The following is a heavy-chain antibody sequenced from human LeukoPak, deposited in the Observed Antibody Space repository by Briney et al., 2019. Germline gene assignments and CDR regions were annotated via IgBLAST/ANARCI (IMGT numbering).Heavy chain of an antibody. V-gene: IGHV1-2*02. CDR1: GYSFTTYG. J-gene: IGHJ4*02. CDR2: INPNSGGT. D-gene: IGHD3-16*01. CDR3: ARAWGGVRDYFDY. Sequence: ASVKVSCKASGYSFTTYGMNWVRQAPGQGLEWMGWINPNSGGTNYAQKFQGRVTMTRDTSISTAYMELSRLRSDDTAVYSCARAWGGVRDYFDYWGQGTLVTVSS.